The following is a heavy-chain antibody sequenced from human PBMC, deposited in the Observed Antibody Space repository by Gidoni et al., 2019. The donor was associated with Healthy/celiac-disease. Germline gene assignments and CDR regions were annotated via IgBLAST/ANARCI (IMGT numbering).Heavy chain of an antibody. D-gene: IGHD4-17*01. CDR3: ARTRGDYYYYGMDV. CDR1: GGSISSGSYY. J-gene: IGHJ6*02. CDR2: IYTSGST. V-gene: IGHV4-61*02. Sequence: QVQLQESGPGLVKPSQTLSLTCTVSGGSISSGSYYWSWIRPPAGKGLEWIGRIYTSGSTNYNPSLKSRVTMSVDTSKNQFSLKLSSVTAADTAVYYCARTRGDYYYYGMDVWGQGTTVTVSS.